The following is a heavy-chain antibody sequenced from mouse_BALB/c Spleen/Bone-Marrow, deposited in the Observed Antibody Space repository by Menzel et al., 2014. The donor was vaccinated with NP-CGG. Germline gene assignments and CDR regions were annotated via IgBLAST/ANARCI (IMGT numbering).Heavy chain of an antibody. V-gene: IGHV14-3*02. CDR3: AAYYRYLAWLDY. D-gene: IGHD2-14*01. Sequence: VQLQQSGAELVKPGASVKLSCTASGLNIKHTYTHWGKPRPEQGLQWIVRIDSATGKTNYDSNFQGKATITADTSSNTAYLQLSRLTSEEAAVYYCAAYYRYLAWLDYWGQGTLVTVS. CDR2: IDSATGKT. CDR1: GLNIKHTY. J-gene: IGHJ3*01.